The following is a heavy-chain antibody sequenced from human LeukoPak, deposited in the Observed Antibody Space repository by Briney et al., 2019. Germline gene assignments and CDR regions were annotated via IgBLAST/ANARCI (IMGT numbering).Heavy chain of an antibody. Sequence: SETLSLTCTVSGGSISTYYWSWIRQPPGKGREWIGHIHNSGSTNYNPSLKGRVTISVDTSDKQFSMKLSSVTAADTAVYYCARQGDYVGNWFDPWGQGTLVTVSP. CDR2: IHNSGST. CDR1: GGSISTYY. D-gene: IGHD4-23*01. CDR3: ARQGDYVGNWFDP. J-gene: IGHJ5*02. V-gene: IGHV4-59*08.